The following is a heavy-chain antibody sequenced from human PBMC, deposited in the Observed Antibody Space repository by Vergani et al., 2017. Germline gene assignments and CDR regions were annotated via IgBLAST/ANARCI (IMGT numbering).Heavy chain of an antibody. CDR3: ARGGSIAAPSYLYYFYMDV. CDR1: GYSFNSYG. V-gene: IGHV1-18*01. Sequence: QVQLVQSGAEMKKPGASVNVSCKTSGYSFNSYGINWVRQAPGQGLEWLGWISGYDGKTKYVEKLQGRITVTIDTSTNSAYMELRGLISDDTAVYYCARGGSIAAPSYLYYFYMDVWGKGTSVTVSS. D-gene: IGHD6-6*01. CDR2: ISGYDGKT. J-gene: IGHJ6*03.